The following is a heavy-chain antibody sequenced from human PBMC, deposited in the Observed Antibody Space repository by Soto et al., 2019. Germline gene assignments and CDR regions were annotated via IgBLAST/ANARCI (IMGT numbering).Heavy chain of an antibody. Sequence: QVQLVQSGAEVKKPGASVKVSCKASGYTFTSYDINWVRQATGQGLEWMGWRNPNSGNTGYAQKYQGRGTMTRNTSISTAYMELSSLRSEDTAVYYCASMSIAAAGPLRYWGQGTLVTVSS. V-gene: IGHV1-8*01. CDR1: GYTFTSYD. CDR2: RNPNSGNT. J-gene: IGHJ4*02. CDR3: ASMSIAAAGPLRY. D-gene: IGHD6-13*01.